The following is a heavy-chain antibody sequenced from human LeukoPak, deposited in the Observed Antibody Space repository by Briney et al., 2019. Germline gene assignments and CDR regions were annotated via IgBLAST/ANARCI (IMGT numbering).Heavy chain of an antibody. CDR2: IYYSGST. CDR3: ARREWANYYYYYMDV. Sequence: SETLSLTCADSGGSISSYYWGWIRQPPGKGLEWIGSIYYSGSTYYTPYPQSRVAISAATSKNQFALKLSSVTATDTAVYYCARREWANYYYYYMDVWGKGTTVTVSS. J-gene: IGHJ6*03. D-gene: IGHD3-3*01. CDR1: GGSISSYY. V-gene: IGHV4-39*01.